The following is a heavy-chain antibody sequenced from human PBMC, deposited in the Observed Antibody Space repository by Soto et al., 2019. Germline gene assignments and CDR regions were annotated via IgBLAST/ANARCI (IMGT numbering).Heavy chain of an antibody. J-gene: IGHJ5*02. Sequence: LSLTCAVYGGSFSGYYWSWIRQPPGKGLEWIGEINHSGSTNYNPSLKSRVTISVDTSKNQFSLKLSSVTAADTAVYYCARGLYTSGRYNWFDPWGQGILVTVSS. CDR2: INHSGST. V-gene: IGHV4-34*01. CDR1: GGSFSGYY. CDR3: ARGLYTSGRYNWFDP. D-gene: IGHD6-19*01.